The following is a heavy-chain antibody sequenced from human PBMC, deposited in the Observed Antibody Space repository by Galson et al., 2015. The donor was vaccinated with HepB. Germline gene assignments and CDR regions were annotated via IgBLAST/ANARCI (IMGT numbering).Heavy chain of an antibody. CDR2: IVPIFGTP. CDR3: ATGAGRQVNWFDP. CDR1: GDTFDSYS. Sequence: SVKVSCKGSGDTFDSYSINWLRQAPGQGLQWMGRIVPIFGTPTHAQNFQDRVTITADDSTKTVYMEMTSLRSDDTAVYYCATGAGRQVNWFDPWGQGTPVIVSS. V-gene: IGHV1-69*13. D-gene: IGHD6-19*01. J-gene: IGHJ5*02.